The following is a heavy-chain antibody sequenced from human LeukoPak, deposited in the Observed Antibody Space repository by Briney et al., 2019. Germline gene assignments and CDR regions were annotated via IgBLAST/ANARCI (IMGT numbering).Heavy chain of an antibody. J-gene: IGHJ4*02. CDR3: ARDHRIYDFWSGYYGYFDY. Sequence: GGSLRLSCAASGFTFSSYSMNWVRQAPGKGLEWVAVISYDGSNKYYADSVKGRFTISRDNSKNTLYLQMNSLRAEDTAVYYCARDHRIYDFWSGYYGYFDYWGQGTLVTVSS. CDR2: ISYDGSNK. V-gene: IGHV3-30*03. D-gene: IGHD3-3*01. CDR1: GFTFSSYS.